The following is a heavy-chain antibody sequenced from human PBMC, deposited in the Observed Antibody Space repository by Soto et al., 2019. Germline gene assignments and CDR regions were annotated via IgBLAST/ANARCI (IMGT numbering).Heavy chain of an antibody. CDR1: GYYFPSYW. Sequence: GESLKISCKGSGYYFPSYWIGWVRQMPGKGLEWMGIFYPGDSDTRCSPSFQGQVTISADRSISTAYLQWSSLKPSDTAMYYCARQGNGAEGFDYWGQGTLVTVPQ. V-gene: IGHV5-51*01. CDR3: ARQGNGAEGFDY. CDR2: FYPGDSDT. J-gene: IGHJ4*02. D-gene: IGHD4-17*01.